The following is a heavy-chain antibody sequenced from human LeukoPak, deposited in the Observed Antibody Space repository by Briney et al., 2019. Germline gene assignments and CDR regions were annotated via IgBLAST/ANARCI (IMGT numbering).Heavy chain of an antibody. Sequence: GGSLRLSCVGSGFFFANYEVNWVRQAPGNGLEWRSYTTGSGGSTHYAESVNGRFTVSRDNAKDNLYLHLSRLKVEDTAVYFCARDLTPESSLANYGLDVWGQGTTVTVSS. CDR1: GFFFANYE. D-gene: IGHD1-14*01. J-gene: IGHJ6*01. CDR3: ARDLTPESSLANYGLDV. CDR2: TTGSGGST. V-gene: IGHV3-48*03.